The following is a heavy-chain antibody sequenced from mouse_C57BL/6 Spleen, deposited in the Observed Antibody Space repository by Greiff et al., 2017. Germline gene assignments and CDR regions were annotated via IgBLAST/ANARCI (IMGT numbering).Heavy chain of an antibody. CDR2: INPNYGTT. D-gene: IGHD1-1*01. CDR3: ATLITTVVALPYYAMDY. J-gene: IGHJ4*01. CDR1: GYSFTDYN. Sequence: VQLQQSGPELVKPGASVKISCKASGYSFTDYNMNWVKQSNGKSLEWIGVINPNYGTTSYNQKFKGKATLTVDQSSSTAYMQLNSLTSEDSAVYYCATLITTVVALPYYAMDYWGQGTSVTVSS. V-gene: IGHV1-39*01.